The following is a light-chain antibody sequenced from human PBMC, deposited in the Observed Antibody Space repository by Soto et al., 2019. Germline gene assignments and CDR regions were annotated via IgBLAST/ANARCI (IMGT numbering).Light chain of an antibody. CDR1: SSDVGGYNY. V-gene: IGLV2-8*01. Sequence: QSVLTQPPSASGSPGQSVTISCTGTSSDVGGYNYVSWYLQYPGTAPKLMIYEVTKRPSGVPDRFSGSKSGNTASLTVSGLQPEDEADYYCISYAGNSNFWVFGGGTKLTVL. CDR2: EVT. J-gene: IGLJ3*02. CDR3: ISYAGNSNFWV.